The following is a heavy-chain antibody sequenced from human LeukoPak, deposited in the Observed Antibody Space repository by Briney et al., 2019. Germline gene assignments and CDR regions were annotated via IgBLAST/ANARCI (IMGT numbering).Heavy chain of an antibody. V-gene: IGHV5-51*01. CDR1: GYSFTTYW. D-gene: IGHD3-10*01. CDR2: LSPGDSNR. Sequence: GESLKISCKGSGYSFTTYWIGWVRQMPGKGLEWTGILSPGDSNRRYSPSFEGQVNISADKSINTAYLQWSSLKASDTAMYYCARVHVGSGNDYFDYWGQGTLVTVSS. J-gene: IGHJ4*02. CDR3: ARVHVGSGNDYFDY.